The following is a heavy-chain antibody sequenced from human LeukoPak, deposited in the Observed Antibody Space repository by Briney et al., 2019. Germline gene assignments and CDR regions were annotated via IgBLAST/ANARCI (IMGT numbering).Heavy chain of an antibody. J-gene: IGHJ4*02. CDR1: GYTFTGYY. V-gene: IGHV1-2*04. Sequence: ASVKVSCKASGYTFTGYYMHWVRQAPGQGLEWMGWINPNSGGTNYAQKFQGWVTMTRDTSISTAYMELSRLRSDDTAVYYCARSLGGYSYGYVDYWGQGTLVTASS. CDR2: INPNSGGT. CDR3: ARSLGGYSYGYVDY. D-gene: IGHD5-18*01.